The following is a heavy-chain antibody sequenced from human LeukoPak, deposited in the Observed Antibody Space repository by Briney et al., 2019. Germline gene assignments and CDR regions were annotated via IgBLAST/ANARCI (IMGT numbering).Heavy chain of an antibody. Sequence: PGGSLRLSCAASGITFINYAMHWVRQAPGKGLEWVAVILYDGSNEYYADSVKGRFTISRDNSKNTLYLQMNSLKTEDTAVYYCARDLAILSYYFDYWGQGTLVTVSS. V-gene: IGHV3-30*04. CDR3: ARDLAILSYYFDY. D-gene: IGHD3-9*01. CDR2: ILYDGSNE. CDR1: GITFINYA. J-gene: IGHJ4*02.